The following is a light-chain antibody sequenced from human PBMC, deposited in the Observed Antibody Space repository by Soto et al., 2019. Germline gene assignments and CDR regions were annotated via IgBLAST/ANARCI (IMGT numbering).Light chain of an antibody. CDR2: DVS. V-gene: IGLV2-14*03. CDR1: RTDVADGYDY. CDR3: PSNTSTPPFYV. Sequence: QSDLTQPASVSGSPGQSIAISCTGVRTDVADGYDYVSWYQQHPGQAPQLIIYDVSNRPSGVSDRFSGSKSGNTVSLTISGLQAEDGAKYSSPSNTSTPPFYVFGTGTKATV. J-gene: IGLJ1*01.